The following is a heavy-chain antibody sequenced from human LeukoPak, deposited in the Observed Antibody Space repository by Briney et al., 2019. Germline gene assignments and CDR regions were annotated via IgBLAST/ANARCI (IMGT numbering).Heavy chain of an antibody. J-gene: IGHJ3*02. CDR1: GGIFSSYA. Sequence: GSWVKVSCKASGGIFSSYAISWVRQAPGQGLEWMGRIIPIFGISNYAQKFQGGVTITADKSTSTAYMELSSLRSEDTAVYYCARVNGGKLEAFDIWGQGTMVTVSS. CDR3: ARVNGGKLEAFDI. D-gene: IGHD4-23*01. V-gene: IGHV1-69*04. CDR2: IIPIFGIS.